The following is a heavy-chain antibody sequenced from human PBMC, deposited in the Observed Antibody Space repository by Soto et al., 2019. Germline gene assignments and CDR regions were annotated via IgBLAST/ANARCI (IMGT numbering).Heavy chain of an antibody. CDR1: GYTFTSYY. CDR3: ARDFAYDFWSRYLREPYNWFDP. V-gene: IGHV1-46*01. Sequence: QVQLVQSGAEVKKPGASVKVSCKASGYTFTSYYMHWVRQAPGQGREWMGIINPSGGSTSYAQKFQGRVTMTRDTSTSTVYMELSSLRSEDTAVYYCARDFAYDFWSRYLREPYNWFDPWGQGTLVTVSS. D-gene: IGHD3-3*01. CDR2: INPSGGST. J-gene: IGHJ5*02.